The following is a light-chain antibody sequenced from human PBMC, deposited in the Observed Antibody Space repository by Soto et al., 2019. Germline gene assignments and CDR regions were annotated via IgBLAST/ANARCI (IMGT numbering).Light chain of an antibody. J-gene: IGLJ7*01. CDR2: EVS. V-gene: IGLV2-23*02. Sequence: QSALTQPASVSGSPGQSITISCTGTSSDVGSHNLVSWYQQHPGQAPKLMIYEVSKRPLGVSTRFSASKSGNTASLTISVLQAEDEADYYCCSYGGSTAVFGGGTQLTVL. CDR1: SSDVGSHNL. CDR3: CSYGGSTAV.